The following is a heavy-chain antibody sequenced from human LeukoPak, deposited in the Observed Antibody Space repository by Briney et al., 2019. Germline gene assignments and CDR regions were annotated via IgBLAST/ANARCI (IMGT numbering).Heavy chain of an antibody. CDR3: ARDMLSPDSYGMDV. Sequence: GGSLRLSCAASGFTFNNYWMSWVRQAPGKGLKWVASIKEDGSDKYYVDSVKGRFTISRDSAKNSLFLQMNSLRAEDTAVYYCARDMLSPDSYGMDVWGQGTTVTVSS. J-gene: IGHJ6*02. CDR1: GFTFNNYW. D-gene: IGHD3-10*02. CDR2: IKEDGSDK. V-gene: IGHV3-7*01.